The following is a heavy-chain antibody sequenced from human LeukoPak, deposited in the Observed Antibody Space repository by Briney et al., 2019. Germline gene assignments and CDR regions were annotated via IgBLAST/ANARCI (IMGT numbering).Heavy chain of an antibody. CDR1: GFTFSSYW. CDR3: AREEKLMVYAIEDY. J-gene: IGHJ4*02. D-gene: IGHD2-8*01. CDR2: INSDGSST. Sequence: GGSLRLSXAASGFTFSSYWMHWVRQAPGKGLVWVSRINSDGSSTSYADSVKGRFTIPRDNAKNTLYLQMNSLRAEDTAVYYCAREEKLMVYAIEDYWGQGTLVTVSS. V-gene: IGHV3-74*01.